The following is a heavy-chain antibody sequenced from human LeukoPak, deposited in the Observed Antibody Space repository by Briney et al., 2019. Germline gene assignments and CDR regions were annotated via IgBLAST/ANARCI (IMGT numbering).Heavy chain of an antibody. CDR1: GGSISSGGYY. D-gene: IGHD3-22*01. CDR3: ARDQYYYDSSDSTYYYYGMDV. Sequence: PSQTLSLTCTVSGGSISSGGYYWSWIRQHPGKGLEWIGYIYYSGSTYYNPSLKSRVTISVDTSKNQFSLKLSSVTAADTAVYYCARDQYYYDSSDSTYYYYGMDVWGQGTTVTVSS. J-gene: IGHJ6*02. CDR2: IYYSGST. V-gene: IGHV4-31*03.